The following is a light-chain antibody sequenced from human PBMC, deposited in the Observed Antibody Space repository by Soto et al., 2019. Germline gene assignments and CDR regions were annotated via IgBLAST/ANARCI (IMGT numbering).Light chain of an antibody. CDR3: CSYAGAYTWM. Sequence: QSVLTQPRSVSGSPGQSVTISCTGTSSDVGGYDYVSWCQQHPGKAPKLLIYDVTRRPSGVPDRFSGSKSGNTASLTISGLQAEDEADYYCCSYAGAYTWMFGGGTKLTV. J-gene: IGLJ3*02. CDR2: DVT. CDR1: SSDVGGYDY. V-gene: IGLV2-11*01.